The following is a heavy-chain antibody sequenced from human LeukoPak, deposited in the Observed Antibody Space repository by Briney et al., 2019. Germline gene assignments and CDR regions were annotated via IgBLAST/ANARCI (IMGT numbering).Heavy chain of an antibody. D-gene: IGHD6-13*01. CDR1: GYTFTSYR. CDR3: ARDPGTAAGGPVCYFDY. J-gene: IGHJ4*02. CDR2: INPSGGST. V-gene: IGHV1-46*01. Sequence: ASVKVSCKASGYTFTSYRIHWVRQAPGQGLEWMGIINPSGGSTDYAQKFQGRVTMTRDTSTSTIYMELSSLRSEDTALYYCARDPGTAAGGPVCYFDYWGQGTLVTVSS.